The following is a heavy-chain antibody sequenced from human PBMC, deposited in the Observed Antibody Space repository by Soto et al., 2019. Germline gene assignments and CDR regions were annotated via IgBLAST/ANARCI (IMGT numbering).Heavy chain of an antibody. D-gene: IGHD6-19*01. Sequence: QVQLQESGPGLVKPSETLSLTCTVSGGSISSYYWSWIRQPPGKGLEWIGYIYYSGSTNYNPSLKSRVTISVDTSKNQFSLKLSSVTAADTAVYYCARADSSGWFGYWGQGTLVTVSS. J-gene: IGHJ4*02. CDR2: IYYSGST. CDR3: ARADSSGWFGY. V-gene: IGHV4-59*01. CDR1: GGSISSYY.